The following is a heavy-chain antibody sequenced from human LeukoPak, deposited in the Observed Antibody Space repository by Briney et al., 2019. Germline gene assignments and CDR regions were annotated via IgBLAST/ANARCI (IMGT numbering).Heavy chain of an antibody. Sequence: PGGSLRLSCADSGFTFTRFWMHWVRQAPGKGLVWVSRINVEGTTTTYADSVEGRFTISRDENALYLQMNHLRVDDTAVYYCTRGGEEPFDYWGQGTLVTASP. CDR2: INVEGTTT. D-gene: IGHD3-10*01. CDR3: TRGGEEPFDY. CDR1: GFTFTRFW. V-gene: IGHV3-74*01. J-gene: IGHJ4*02.